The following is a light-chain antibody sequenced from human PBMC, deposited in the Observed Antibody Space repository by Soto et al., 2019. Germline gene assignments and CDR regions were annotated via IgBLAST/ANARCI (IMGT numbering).Light chain of an antibody. CDR3: SSYASINTLI. Sequence: QSALTQPASVSGSPGQPITISCTGTSSDVGGYNYVSWYQQYPGKVPKLIIYEVTNRPSGVSNRFSGSKSGNTASLSISGLQAEDEADYYCSSYASINTLIFGGGTKVTVL. J-gene: IGLJ2*01. CDR2: EVT. V-gene: IGLV2-14*01. CDR1: SSDVGGYNY.